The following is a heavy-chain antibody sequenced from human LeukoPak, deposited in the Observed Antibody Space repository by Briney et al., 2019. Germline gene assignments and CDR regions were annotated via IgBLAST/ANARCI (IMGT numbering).Heavy chain of an antibody. Sequence: GASVKVSCKVSGYTLTELSMHWVRQAPGKGLEWMGGFDPEDGETIYAQKFQGRVTMTEDTSTDTPYMELSSLRSEDTAVYYCATGLWELLSFDYWGQGTLVTVSS. CDR1: GYTLTELS. D-gene: IGHD1-26*01. CDR3: ATGLWELLSFDY. J-gene: IGHJ4*02. CDR2: FDPEDGET. V-gene: IGHV1-24*01.